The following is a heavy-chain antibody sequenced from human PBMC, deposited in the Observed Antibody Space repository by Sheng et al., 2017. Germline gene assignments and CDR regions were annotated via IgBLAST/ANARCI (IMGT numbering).Heavy chain of an antibody. D-gene: IGHD3-22*01. Sequence: QVQLVESGGGVVQPGRSLRLSCAASGFTFSSYAMHWVRQAPGKGLEWVAVISYDGSNKYYADSVKGRFTISRDNSKNTLYLQMNSLRAEDTAVYYCARGESITMIVVVSGAFDIWGQGTMVTVSS. CDR3: ARGESITMIVVVSGAFDI. CDR1: GFTFSSYA. V-gene: IGHV3-30*04. CDR2: ISYDGSNK. J-gene: IGHJ3*02.